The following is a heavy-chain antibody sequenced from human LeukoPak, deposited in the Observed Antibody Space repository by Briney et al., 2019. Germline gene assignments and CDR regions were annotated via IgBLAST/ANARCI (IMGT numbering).Heavy chain of an antibody. J-gene: IGHJ6*02. D-gene: IGHD2-21*02. CDR2: IWYDGSNK. V-gene: IGHV3-33*01. CDR3: ARGPTRVTSYYYYGMDV. CDR1: GFTFSSYG. Sequence: GGSLRLSCAASGFTFSSYGMHWVRQAPGKGLEWVAVIWYDGSNKYYADSVKGRFTISRDNSKNTLYLQMNSLGAEDTAVYYCARGPTRVTSYYYYGMDVWGQGTTVTVSS.